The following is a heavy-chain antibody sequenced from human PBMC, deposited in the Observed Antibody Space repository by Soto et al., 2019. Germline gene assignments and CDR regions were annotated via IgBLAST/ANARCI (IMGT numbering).Heavy chain of an antibody. J-gene: IGHJ6*03. Sequence: SVKVSCKASGYTFTSYAMHWVRQAPGQRLEWMGWINAGNGNRKYSQKFKGRVTITRDTSASTAYMELSSLRSADTAVYYSAXXXXXXXAXXXXXXXXYYXLDVSGXVTX. V-gene: IGHV1-3*01. CDR2: INAGNGNR. CDR1: GYTFTSYA. CDR3: AXXXXXXXAXXXXXXXXYYXLDV.